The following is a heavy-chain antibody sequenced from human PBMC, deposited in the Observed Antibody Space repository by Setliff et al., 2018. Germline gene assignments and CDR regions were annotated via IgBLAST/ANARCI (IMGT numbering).Heavy chain of an antibody. CDR3: ARINFYVSSGYYYAPDY. D-gene: IGHD3-22*01. CDR1: CYTFTNYG. Sequence: ASVQVSCKTSCYTFTNYGITWVRQAPGQGLEWMGWINNYSFKTNYPQKFLGRVTVTTDTSTGTAYMELGSLTSDDTAIYYCARINFYVSSGYYYAPDYWGPGTLVTVSS. J-gene: IGHJ4*02. CDR2: INNYSFKT. V-gene: IGHV1-18*01.